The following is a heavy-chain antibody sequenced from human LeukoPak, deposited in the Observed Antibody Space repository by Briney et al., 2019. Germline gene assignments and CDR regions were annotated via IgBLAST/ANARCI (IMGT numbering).Heavy chain of an antibody. V-gene: IGHV3-21*01. J-gene: IGHJ4*02. CDR2: ISSSSSYI. CDR1: GFTFSSYS. D-gene: IGHD4-17*01. Sequence: GGSLRLSCAASGFTFSSYSMNWVRQAPGKGLEWVSSISSSSSYIYYADSVKGRFTISRDNAKNSLYLQMNSLRAEDTAVYYCARDSRDYVPFDYWGQGTLVTVSS. CDR3: ARDSRDYVPFDY.